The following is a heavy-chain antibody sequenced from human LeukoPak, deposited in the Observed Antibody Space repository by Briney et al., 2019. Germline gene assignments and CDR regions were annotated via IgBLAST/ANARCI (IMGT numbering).Heavy chain of an antibody. CDR1: GLSVSDKY. Sequence: GGSLRLSFAASGLSVSDKYMTGFRQAPGKGLEWVSVIYSGGNTYYADSVKGRFTISRDKSKNTLSLQMNSLRAEDTAVYFCGGSSAYHFDYWGQGILVTVSS. CDR3: GGSSAYHFDY. CDR2: IYSGGNT. D-gene: IGHD3-16*01. J-gene: IGHJ4*02. V-gene: IGHV3-66*01.